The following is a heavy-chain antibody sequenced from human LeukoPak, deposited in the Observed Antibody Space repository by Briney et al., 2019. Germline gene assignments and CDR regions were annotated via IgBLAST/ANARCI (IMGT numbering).Heavy chain of an antibody. CDR1: GFTFSTYG. Sequence: PGGSLRLSCAASGFTFSTYGLPWARQAPGKGLEWVAFIRNDGSNKYYADSVKGRFTISRDNSRNTLSLQMNSLRVEDTAVYYCAKIEVSATLDYWGQGTLVTVSS. CDR3: AKIEVSATLDY. D-gene: IGHD5/OR15-5a*01. V-gene: IGHV3-30*02. J-gene: IGHJ4*02. CDR2: IRNDGSNK.